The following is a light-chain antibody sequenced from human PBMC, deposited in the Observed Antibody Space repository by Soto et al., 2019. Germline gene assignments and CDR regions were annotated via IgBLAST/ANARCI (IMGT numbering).Light chain of an antibody. J-gene: IGKJ2*01. V-gene: IGKV1-5*03. CDR3: QRYNDYQYV. CDR2: KAI. CDR1: QSITTW. Sequence: DSQMTQSPSTLSASVGDRVTITCRASQSITTWLAWYQQKPGKAPKLLIYKAINLQSGVPSRFSGSGSGTEFTLTISSLQPDDFATYYCQRYNDYQYVFGQGTKLDMK.